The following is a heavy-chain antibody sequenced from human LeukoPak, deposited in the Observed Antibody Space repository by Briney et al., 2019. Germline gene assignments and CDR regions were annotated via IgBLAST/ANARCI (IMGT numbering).Heavy chain of an antibody. Sequence: GASVKVSCKVSGYTLTELSMHWVRQAPGKGLEWMGGFDPEDGETIYAQKFQGRVTMTEDTSTDTAYMELSSLRPEDTAVYYCATDGKRGIVVVGNYYYYGMDVWGQGTTVTVSS. CDR2: FDPEDGET. D-gene: IGHD3-22*01. CDR3: ATDGKRGIVVVGNYYYYGMDV. J-gene: IGHJ6*02. V-gene: IGHV1-24*01. CDR1: GYTLTELS.